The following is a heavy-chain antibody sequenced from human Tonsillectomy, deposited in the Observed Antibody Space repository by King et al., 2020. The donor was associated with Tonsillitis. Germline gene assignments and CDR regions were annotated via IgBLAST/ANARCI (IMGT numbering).Heavy chain of an antibody. CDR1: GGTFSSYA. Sequence: QLVQSGAEVKKPGSSVKVSCKASGGTFSSYAISWGRQAPGQGLEWMGGIIPIFGTANYVQKFQGRVTITADESTSTAYSGRSSLRSEDTAVYYCARRTTVTTEWYFDLWGRGTLVTVSS. D-gene: IGHD4-17*01. V-gene: IGHV1-69*01. J-gene: IGHJ2*01. CDR3: ARRTTVTTEWYFDL. CDR2: IIPIFGTA.